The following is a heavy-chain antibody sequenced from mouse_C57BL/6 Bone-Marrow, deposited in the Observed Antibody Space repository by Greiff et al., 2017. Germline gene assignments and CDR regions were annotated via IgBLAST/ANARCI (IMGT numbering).Heavy chain of an antibody. CDR1: GFNIKDDY. CDR3: TTCSYDYPFAY. CDR2: IDPENGDT. V-gene: IGHV14-4*01. D-gene: IGHD2-4*01. J-gene: IGHJ3*01. Sequence: VQLKQSGAELVRPGASVKLSCTASGFNIKDDYMHWVKQRPEQGLEWIGWIDPENGDTEYASKFQGKATITADTSSNPAYLQLSSLTSEDTAVYYCTTCSYDYPFAYWGQGTLVTVSA.